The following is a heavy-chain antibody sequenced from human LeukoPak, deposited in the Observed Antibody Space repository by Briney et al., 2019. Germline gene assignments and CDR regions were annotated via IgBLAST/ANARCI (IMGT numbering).Heavy chain of an antibody. CDR1: GGTFSSYA. CDR3: ARDQPVAASTGYYYYYGMDV. V-gene: IGHV1-46*01. D-gene: IGHD2-15*01. J-gene: IGHJ6*02. CDR2: IDPSGGST. Sequence: EASVKVSCTASGGTFSSYAISWVRQAPGQGLEWMGIIDPSGGSTSYAQKFQGRVTMTRDTSTSTVYMELSSLRSEDTAVYYCARDQPVAASTGYYYYYGMDVWGQGTTVTVSS.